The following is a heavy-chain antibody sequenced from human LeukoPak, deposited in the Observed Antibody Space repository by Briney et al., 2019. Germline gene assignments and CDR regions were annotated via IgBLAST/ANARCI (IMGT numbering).Heavy chain of an antibody. J-gene: IGHJ5*02. CDR1: GFTFSSYA. D-gene: IGHD3-9*01. CDR2: ISGSGGST. Sequence: GGSLRPSCAASGFTFSSYAMSWVRQAPGKGLEWVSAISGSGGSTYYADSVKGRFTISRDDSKNTLYLQMNSLRAEDTAVYYCAKDPASHYDILTGYYPSPYNWFDPWGQGTLVTVSS. CDR3: AKDPASHYDILTGYYPSPYNWFDP. V-gene: IGHV3-23*01.